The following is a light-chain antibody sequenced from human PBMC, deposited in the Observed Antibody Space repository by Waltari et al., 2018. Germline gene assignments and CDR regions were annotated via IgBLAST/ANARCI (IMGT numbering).Light chain of an antibody. Sequence: QAVVTQEPSLTVSPGGTVTLTCGSSTGAVTSDHFANWLQQKPGQTPKTLIYDTNKRHSWTPARFSGSLLGGTTALTLSGAQPEDEADYYCLLSYSGAWVFGGGTKLTVL. CDR3: LLSYSGAWV. CDR2: DTN. V-gene: IGLV7-46*01. J-gene: IGLJ3*02. CDR1: TGAVTSDHF.